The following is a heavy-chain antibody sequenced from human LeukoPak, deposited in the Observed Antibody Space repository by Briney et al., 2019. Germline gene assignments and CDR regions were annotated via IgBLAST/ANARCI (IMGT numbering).Heavy chain of an antibody. CDR1: GYTFTGYY. Sequence: ASVKVSCKASGYTFTGYYMHWVRQAPGQGLEWMGWINPNSGGTNYAQKFQGRVTMTRDTSISTAYMELSRLRSDDTAVYYCARERITMTLAPGEGAELDYWGQGTLVTVSS. CDR2: INPNSGGT. V-gene: IGHV1-2*02. CDR3: ARERITMTLAPGEGAELDY. D-gene: IGHD3-22*01. J-gene: IGHJ4*02.